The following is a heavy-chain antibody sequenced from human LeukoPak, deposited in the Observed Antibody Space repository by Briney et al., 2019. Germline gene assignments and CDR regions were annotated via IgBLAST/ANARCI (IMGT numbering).Heavy chain of an antibody. V-gene: IGHV3-21*01. J-gene: IGHJ3*02. D-gene: IGHD3-22*01. CDR2: ISSSSSYI. CDR1: GFTFDDYA. Sequence: GGSLRLSCAASGFTFDDYAMNWVRQAPGKGLEWVSSISSSSSYIYYADSVKGRFTISRDNAKNSLYLQMNSLRAEDTAVYYCARPYYYDSSGHTDAFDIWGQGTMVTVSS. CDR3: ARPYYYDSSGHTDAFDI.